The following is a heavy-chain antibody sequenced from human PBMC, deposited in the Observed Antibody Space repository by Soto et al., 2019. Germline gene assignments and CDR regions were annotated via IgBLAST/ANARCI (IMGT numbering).Heavy chain of an antibody. CDR1: GGTFSSYA. CDR2: IIPIFGTA. J-gene: IGHJ4*02. V-gene: IGHV1-69*13. Sequence: SVKVSCKASGGTFSSYAISWVRQAPGQGLEWMGGIIPIFGTANYAQKFQGRVTITADESTSTAYMELSSLRSEDTAVYYCARGGGSGYCSSTSCYHFDYWGQGTLVTVSS. CDR3: ARGGGSGYCSSTSCYHFDY. D-gene: IGHD2-2*01.